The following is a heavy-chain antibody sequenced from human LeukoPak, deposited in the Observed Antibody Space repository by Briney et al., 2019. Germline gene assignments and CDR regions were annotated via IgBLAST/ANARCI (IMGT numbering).Heavy chain of an antibody. V-gene: IGHV3-64D*06. CDR3: VKDGGNIMITFGGVIVTPSYFDY. CDR1: GFTFSSYA. CDR2: ISSNGGST. D-gene: IGHD3-16*02. J-gene: IGHJ4*02. Sequence: GGSLRLSCSASGFTFSSYAMHWVRQAPGKGLEYVSAISSNGGSTYYADSVKGRFTISRDNSKNTLYLQMSSLRAEDTAVYYYVKDGGNIMITFGGVIVTPSYFDYWGQGTLVTVSS.